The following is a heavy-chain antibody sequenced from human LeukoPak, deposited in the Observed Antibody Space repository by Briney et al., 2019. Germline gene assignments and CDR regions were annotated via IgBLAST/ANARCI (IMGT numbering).Heavy chain of an antibody. Sequence: GASVKVSCKASGYTFTSYGISWVRQAPGQGLEWMGGIIPIFGTANYAQKFQDRVTITADESTSTAYMELSSLRSEDTAVYYCARGSLLWFGEDWGQGTLVTVSS. CDR2: IIPIFGTA. D-gene: IGHD3-10*01. V-gene: IGHV1-69*13. J-gene: IGHJ4*02. CDR3: ARGSLLWFGED. CDR1: GYTFTSYG.